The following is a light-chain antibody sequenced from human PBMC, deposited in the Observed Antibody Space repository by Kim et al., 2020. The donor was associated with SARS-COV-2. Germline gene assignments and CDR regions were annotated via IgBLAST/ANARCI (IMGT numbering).Light chain of an antibody. CDR3: QHCENSPQIYT. CDR2: AAS. Sequence: VLTQSPVTLSLSPGETATLSCRASQSVSSTYLAWSLQNLGQAPSLLIYAASSGPTGIPDRFSGRGSGTDFTLTTIRLDPEDLAVFFWQHCENSPQIYTFGQGTKLEI. CDR1: QSVSSTY. V-gene: IGKV3-20*01. J-gene: IGKJ2*01.